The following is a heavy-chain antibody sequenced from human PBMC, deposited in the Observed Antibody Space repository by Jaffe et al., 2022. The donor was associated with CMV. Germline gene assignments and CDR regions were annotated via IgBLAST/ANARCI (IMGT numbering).Heavy chain of an antibody. CDR3: ARGPASDGYSYGPRHDLYYYYYMDV. J-gene: IGHJ6*03. V-gene: IGHV3-13*05. CDR1: GFTFSSYD. CDR2: IGTAGDP. D-gene: IGHD5-18*01. Sequence: EVQLVESGGGLVQPGGSLRLSCAASGFTFSSYDMHWVRQATGKGLEWVSAIGTAGDPYYPGSVKGRFTISRENAKNSLYLQMNSLRAGDTAVYYCARGPASDGYSYGPRHDLYYYYYMDVWGKGTTVTVSS.